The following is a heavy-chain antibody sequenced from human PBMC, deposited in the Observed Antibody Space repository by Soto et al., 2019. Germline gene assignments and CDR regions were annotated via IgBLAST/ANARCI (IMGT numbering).Heavy chain of an antibody. CDR2: ISKDGSVN. V-gene: IGHV3-30-3*01. J-gene: IGHJ1*01. CDR3: ARSRSGAVPDSFGY. Sequence: PGGSLRLSCAACGFMFSRYAIHWVRQAPGKGLEWVAVISKDGSVNYYADSVRGRFSISRDKSKNTVYLEMNGMRDDDTAVFYCARSRSGAVPDSFGYWGQGTLVTVSS. CDR1: GFMFSRYA. D-gene: IGHD3-3*01.